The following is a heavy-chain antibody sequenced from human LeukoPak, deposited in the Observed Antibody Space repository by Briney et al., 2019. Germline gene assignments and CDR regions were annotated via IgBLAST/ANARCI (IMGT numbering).Heavy chain of an antibody. CDR3: ARGQSTGWFDP. CDR1: GGSFSGYY. V-gene: IGHV4-34*01. Sequence: SETLSLTCAVYGGSFSGYYWSWIRQTPGKGLEWIGEINHSGSTNYNPSLKSRVTISVDTSKNQFSLKLSSVTAADTAVYYCARGQSTGWFDPWGQGTLVTVSS. J-gene: IGHJ5*02. CDR2: INHSGST.